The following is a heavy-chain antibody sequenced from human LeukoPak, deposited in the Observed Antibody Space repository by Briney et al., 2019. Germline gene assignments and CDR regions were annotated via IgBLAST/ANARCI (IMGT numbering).Heavy chain of an antibody. Sequence: GASVKVSCKASGYTFTSYGISWVRQAPGQGLEWMGWISAYNGNTNYAQKLQGRVTMTTDTSTSTAYMELRSLRSDDTSVYYCARDETWAAAGTFPTYWGQGTLVTVSS. CDR1: GYTFTSYG. J-gene: IGHJ4*02. V-gene: IGHV1-18*01. CDR3: ARDETWAAAGTFPTY. CDR2: ISAYNGNT. D-gene: IGHD6-13*01.